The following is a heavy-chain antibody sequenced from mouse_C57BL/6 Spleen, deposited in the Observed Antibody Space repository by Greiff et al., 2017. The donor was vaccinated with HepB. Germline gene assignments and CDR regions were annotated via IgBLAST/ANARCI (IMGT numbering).Heavy chain of an antibody. CDR3: ARGDGNYYFDY. Sequence: QVQLQQSGPELVKPGASVKISCKASGYAFSSSWMHWVKQRPGKGLEWIGRIYPGDGDTNYNGKFKGKATLTADKSSSTAYIQLSSLTSEDSAVYCGARGDGNYYFDYWGQGTTLTVSS. CDR2: IYPGDGDT. J-gene: IGHJ2*01. V-gene: IGHV1-82*01. CDR1: GYAFSSSW. D-gene: IGHD2-1*01.